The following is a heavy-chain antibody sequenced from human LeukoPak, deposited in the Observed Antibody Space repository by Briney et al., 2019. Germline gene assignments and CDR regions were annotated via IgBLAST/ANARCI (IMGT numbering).Heavy chain of an antibody. V-gene: IGHV3-21*04. D-gene: IGHD1-14*01. CDR2: ISSSSSYI. CDR1: GFTFSSYS. Sequence: GGSLRLSCAASGFTFSSYSMNWVRQAPGKGLEWVSSISSSSSYIYYADSVKGRFTISRDNAKNSLYLQMNSLRAEDTAVYYCAKNHGYYYYYMDVWGKGTTVTVSS. J-gene: IGHJ6*03. CDR3: AKNHGYYYYYMDV.